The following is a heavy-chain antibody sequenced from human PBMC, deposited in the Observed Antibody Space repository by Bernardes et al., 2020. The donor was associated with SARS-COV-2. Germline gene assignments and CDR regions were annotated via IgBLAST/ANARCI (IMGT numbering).Heavy chain of an antibody. CDR1: GYTFTSYG. D-gene: IGHD3-10*01. CDR3: ARDYPTKNSVLLWFGEPLGYYGMDV. CDR2: ISAYNGNT. J-gene: IGHJ6*02. V-gene: IGHV1-18*01. Sequence: ASVKVSCKASGYTFTSYGISWVRQAPGQGLEWMGWISAYNGNTNYAQKLQGRVTMTTDTSTSTAYMELRSLRSDDTAVYYCARDYPTKNSVLLWFGEPLGYYGMDVWGQGTTVTVSS.